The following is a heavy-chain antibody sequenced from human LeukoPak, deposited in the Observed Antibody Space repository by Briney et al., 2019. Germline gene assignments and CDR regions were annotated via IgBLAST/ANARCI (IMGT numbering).Heavy chain of an antibody. D-gene: IGHD2-15*01. CDR3: ARRVRYCSGGSCYRYFGRLDV. Sequence: SSGTLSLTCAVYGGSFSGYYWSWIRQPPGKGLEWIGEINHSGSTNYNPSLKSRVTISVDTSKNQFSLKLSSVTAADTAVYYCARRVRYCSGGSCYRYFGRLDVWGKGTTVTISS. J-gene: IGHJ6*04. CDR1: GGSFSGYY. CDR2: INHSGST. V-gene: IGHV4-34*01.